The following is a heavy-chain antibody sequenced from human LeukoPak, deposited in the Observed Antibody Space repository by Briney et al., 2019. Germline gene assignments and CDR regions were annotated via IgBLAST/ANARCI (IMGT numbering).Heavy chain of an antibody. D-gene: IGHD3-22*01. CDR1: GFTFSNYW. Sequence: GGSLRLSCAASGFTFSNYWMSWVRQAPGKGLEWVANIKQDGSEKHYVDSVKGRFTISTDNAKNSMDLQMNNLSAEDTAVYYCARDNDYYDLHYWGQGTLVTVSS. J-gene: IGHJ4*02. V-gene: IGHV3-7*01. CDR3: ARDNDYYDLHY. CDR2: IKQDGSEK.